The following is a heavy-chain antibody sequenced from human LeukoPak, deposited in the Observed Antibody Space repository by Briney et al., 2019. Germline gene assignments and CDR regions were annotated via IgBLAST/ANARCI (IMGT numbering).Heavy chain of an antibody. CDR2: ISYDGTKT. V-gene: IGHV3-30*03. J-gene: IGHJ4*02. CDR3: ARGHSSGWFPY. Sequence: GGSLRLSCEVSGFTFNTYGIHWVRQTPGKGLQWVALISYDGTKTWYTDSVKGRFTISRDNSKNTLYLQMNSLRAEDTAVYYCARGHSSGWFPYWGQGTLVTVSS. D-gene: IGHD6-19*01. CDR1: GFTFNTYG.